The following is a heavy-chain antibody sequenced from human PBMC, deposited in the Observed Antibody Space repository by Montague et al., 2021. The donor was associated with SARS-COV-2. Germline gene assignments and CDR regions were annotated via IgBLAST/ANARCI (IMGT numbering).Heavy chain of an antibody. D-gene: IGHD3-22*01. CDR2: ISSSGGTT. V-gene: IGHV3-48*03. CDR1: GFTFSSYE. Sequence: SLRLSCAASGFTFSSYETNWVRQAPGKGLEWVSYISSSGGTTFYADSVRGRFTISRDNAKNSLYLQMNSLRAEDTAVYYCARESRITMLVVVITSAFDIWGQGTMVTVSS. J-gene: IGHJ3*02. CDR3: ARESRITMLVVVITSAFDI.